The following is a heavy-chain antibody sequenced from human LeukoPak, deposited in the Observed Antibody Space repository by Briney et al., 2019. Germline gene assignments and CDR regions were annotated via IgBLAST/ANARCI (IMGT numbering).Heavy chain of an antibody. V-gene: IGHV3-33*01. CDR3: ASTVPLDAFDI. Sequence: GGSLRLSCAASGFIFSSFGMHWVRQAPGRGLEWVAAIRSDGSDEYFADSVRGRFTISRDQSKSTMYLQMDTLRAEDTAVYYCASTVPLDAFDIWGQGTMVTVSS. J-gene: IGHJ3*02. CDR2: IRSDGSDE. CDR1: GFIFSSFG. D-gene: IGHD4-17*01.